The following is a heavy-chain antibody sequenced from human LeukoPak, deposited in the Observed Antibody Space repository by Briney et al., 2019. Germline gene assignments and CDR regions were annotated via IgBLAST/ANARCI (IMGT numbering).Heavy chain of an antibody. Sequence: GGSLRLSCAASGFSFSSSYMSWVRQAPGKGLEWVSVIYSGGSPDYADSATGRFTISTDNSKNTLYLQMNSLRVEDTAVYYCARDGADNSGYYFGSLWGQGTVVTVSS. J-gene: IGHJ3*01. CDR3: ARDGADNSGYYFGSL. CDR1: GFSFSSSY. CDR2: IYSGGSP. V-gene: IGHV3-53*01. D-gene: IGHD3-22*01.